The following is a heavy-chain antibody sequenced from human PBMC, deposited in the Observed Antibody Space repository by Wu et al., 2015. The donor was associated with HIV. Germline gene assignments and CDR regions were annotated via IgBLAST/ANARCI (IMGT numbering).Heavy chain of an antibody. J-gene: IGHJ4*02. CDR2: MNPRTGNT. CDR3: ARQRAYTSGWYIFDY. D-gene: IGHD6-19*01. Sequence: QVQLVQSGAEVKKPGASVKVSCKASGYTFTSFDINWVRQATGQGLEWMGWMNPRTGNTGYAQKFQGRVTMTRDTSISTANMELSSLRSEDTAVYYCARQRAYTSGWYIFDYWVQGTLVTVS. V-gene: IGHV1-8*01. CDR1: GYTFTSFD.